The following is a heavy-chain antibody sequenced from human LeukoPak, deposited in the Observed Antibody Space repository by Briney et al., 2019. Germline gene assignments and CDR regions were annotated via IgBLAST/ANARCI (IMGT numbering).Heavy chain of an antibody. CDR3: AREVGIVATIKPYFDY. J-gene: IGHJ4*02. CDR1: GGSFSGYY. D-gene: IGHD5-12*01. V-gene: IGHV4-34*01. CDR2: INHSGST. Sequence: PSETLSPTCAVYGGSFSGYYWSWIRQPPGKGLEWIGEINHSGSTNYNPSLKSRVTISVDTSKNQFSLKLSSVTAADTAVYYCAREVGIVATIKPYFDYWGQGTLVTVSS.